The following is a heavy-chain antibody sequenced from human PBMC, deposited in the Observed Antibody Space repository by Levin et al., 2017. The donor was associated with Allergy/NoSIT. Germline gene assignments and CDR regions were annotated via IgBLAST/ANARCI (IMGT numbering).Heavy chain of an antibody. CDR1: GGSIRSGIYS. CDR2: IYQSGST. V-gene: IGHV4-30-2*01. D-gene: IGHD5-24*01. Sequence: SQTLSLTCVVSGGSIRSGIYSWGWIRQPPQKNLEWIGYIYQSGSTYYNPSLRSRVTISLDRSKNQFSLKLSSVTAADTAVYYCARVDGPGTFPDYWGQGTLVTVSS. J-gene: IGHJ4*02. CDR3: ARVDGPGTFPDY.